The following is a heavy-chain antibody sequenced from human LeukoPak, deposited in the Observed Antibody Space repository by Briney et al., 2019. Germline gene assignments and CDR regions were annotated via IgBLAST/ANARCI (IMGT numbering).Heavy chain of an antibody. CDR2: IKSKTDGGTT. CDR1: GFTFSNAW. J-gene: IGHJ4*02. CDR3: AKGGGPYHLPTDY. Sequence: GGSLRLSCAASGFTFSNAWMSWVRQAPGKGLEWVGRIKSKTDGGTTDYAAPVKGRFTISRDDSKNTLYLQMNSLKTEDTAVYYCAKGGGPYHLPTDYWGRGTLVTVSS. D-gene: IGHD2-2*01. V-gene: IGHV3-15*01.